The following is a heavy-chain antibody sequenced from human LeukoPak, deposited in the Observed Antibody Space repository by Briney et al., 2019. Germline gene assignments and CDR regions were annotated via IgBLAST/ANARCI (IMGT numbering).Heavy chain of an antibody. V-gene: IGHV4-4*07. J-gene: IGHJ4*02. CDR2: IYSSGTI. CDR1: GGSISSYY. CDR3: ARVRYSDSSVLTRKRSYYFDY. Sequence: PSETLSLTCSVSGGSISSYYWSWIRQPAGKGLEWIGRIYSSGTITYNPSLQSRVTMSVDTSKNEFSLKLSSVTAADTAVYYCARVRYSDSSVLTRKRSYYFDYWGQGTLVTVSS. D-gene: IGHD3-22*01.